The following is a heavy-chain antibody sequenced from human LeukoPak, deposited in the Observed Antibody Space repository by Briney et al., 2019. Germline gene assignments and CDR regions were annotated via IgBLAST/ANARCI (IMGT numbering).Heavy chain of an antibody. CDR2: ILFDGSTI. V-gene: IGHV3-30*18. CDR1: GFTFSSYG. CDR3: AKDLVRTAIDY. Sequence: GGSLRLSCAASGFTFSSYGMDWVRQAPGKGLEWVAVILFDGSTISYADSVKGRFTISRDNSKNTTYLQMNSLRAEDTAVYYCAKDLVRTAIDYWGQGTLVTVSS. J-gene: IGHJ4*02. D-gene: IGHD6-25*01.